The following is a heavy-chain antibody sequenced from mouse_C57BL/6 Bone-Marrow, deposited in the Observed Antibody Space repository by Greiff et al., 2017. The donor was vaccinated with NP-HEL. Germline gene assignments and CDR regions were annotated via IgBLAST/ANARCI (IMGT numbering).Heavy chain of an antibody. V-gene: IGHV1-76*01. CDR2: IYPGSGNT. D-gene: IGHD1-1*01. CDR3: ARGSSPFWYFDV. Sequence: QVQLQQSGAELVRPGASVKLSCKASGYTFTDYYINWVKQRPGQGLEWIARIYPGSGNTYYNEKFKGTATLTAEKSSSTAYMQLSSLTSEDSAVYFCARGSSPFWYFDVWGTGTTVTVSS. J-gene: IGHJ1*03. CDR1: GYTFTDYY.